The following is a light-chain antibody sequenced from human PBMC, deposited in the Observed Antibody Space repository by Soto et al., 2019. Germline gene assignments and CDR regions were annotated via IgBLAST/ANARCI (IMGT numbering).Light chain of an antibody. CDR3: QQRLHWPPG. J-gene: IGKJ1*01. V-gene: IGKV3-11*01. Sequence: EIFLTQSPDTLSLSPGERATLTCRASQSVTNYIAWYQQRPGQAPRLLIYDASNRATGVPARFSGSRSGTDFTPTLSDLEPADFGLYYCQQRLHWPPGFGQGTKVEIK. CDR1: QSVTNY. CDR2: DAS.